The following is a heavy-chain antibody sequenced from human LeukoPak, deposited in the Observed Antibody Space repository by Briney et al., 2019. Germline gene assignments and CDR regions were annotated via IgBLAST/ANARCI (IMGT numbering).Heavy chain of an antibody. CDR1: GGSCDGYY. CDR2: IHPHGIF. V-gene: IGHV4-34*01. CDR3: SRGRDRPKAGDH. D-gene: IGHD5-24*01. Sequence: SETLSLTCDVSGGSCDGYYCSWIRQPPGKGLEWIGEIHPHGIFYYNSSLMSRVTISIDTSKSQFSLRLTSVTAADTAIYYCSRGRDRPKAGDHWGQGSLVTVSS. J-gene: IGHJ4*02.